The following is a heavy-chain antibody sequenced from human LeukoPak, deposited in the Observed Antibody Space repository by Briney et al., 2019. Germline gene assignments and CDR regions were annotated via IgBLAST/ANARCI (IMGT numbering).Heavy chain of an antibody. J-gene: IGHJ4*02. CDR1: GFTFSSYS. CDR2: ISSSSSTI. V-gene: IGHV3-48*04. Sequence: GGSLRLSCAASGFTFSSYSMLWVRQAPGKGLEWVSYISSSSSTIYYADSVKGRFTISRDNAKNSLYLQMNTLRVEDTALYYCARVEGSSGRYYKDWGQGTLVTVSS. D-gene: IGHD3-10*01. CDR3: ARVEGSSGRYYKD.